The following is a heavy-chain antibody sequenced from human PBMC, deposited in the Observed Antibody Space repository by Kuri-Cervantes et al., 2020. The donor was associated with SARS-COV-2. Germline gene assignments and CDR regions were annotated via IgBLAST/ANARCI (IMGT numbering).Heavy chain of an antibody. D-gene: IGHD1-26*01. CDR2: IRSKAYGGTT. CDR1: GFTFGDYA. V-gene: IGHV3-49*04. J-gene: IGHJ4*02. CDR3: ARDWEDYFDY. Sequence: GESLKISCTASGFTFGDYAMSWVRQAPGKGLEWVGFIRSKAYGGTTEYAASVKGRFTISRDDSKSIAYLQMNSLKTEDTAVYYCARDWEDYFDYWGQGTLVTVSS.